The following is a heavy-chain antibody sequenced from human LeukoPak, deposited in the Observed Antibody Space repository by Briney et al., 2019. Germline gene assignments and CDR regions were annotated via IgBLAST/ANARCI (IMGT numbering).Heavy chain of an antibody. V-gene: IGHV3-23*01. Sequence: PGGALRLSCAASGFTFSSYGMGWVRQAPGKGLEWVSAISGSGTSTQYADSVKGRFTISRDNSKKTVYLQMNSLRAEDTAVYYCARSRAYSGRLKTRYNWFDPWGQGTLVTVSS. CDR3: ARSRAYSGRLKTRYNWFDP. D-gene: IGHD1-26*01. J-gene: IGHJ5*02. CDR2: ISGSGTST. CDR1: GFTFSSYG.